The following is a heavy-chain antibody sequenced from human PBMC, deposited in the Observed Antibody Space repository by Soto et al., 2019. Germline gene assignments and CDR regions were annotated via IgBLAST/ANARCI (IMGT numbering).Heavy chain of an antibody. CDR3: AEVLSLRTSGKYYKPFFHGMDV. CDR1: GFSFNSHA. D-gene: IGHD3-10*01. Sequence: PGGSLRLSCAASGFSFNSHAMTWVRQAPGRGLEWVAAINSGVDAFYADSVKGRFTISRDNSKDTLYLQMNSLGDEDTALYYCAEVLSLRTSGKYYKPFFHGMDVWGLGTTVTVSS. CDR2: INSGVDA. V-gene: IGHV3-23*01. J-gene: IGHJ6*02.